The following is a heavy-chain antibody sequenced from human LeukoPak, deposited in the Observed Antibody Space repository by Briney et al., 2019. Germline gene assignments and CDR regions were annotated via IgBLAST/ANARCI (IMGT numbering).Heavy chain of an antibody. J-gene: IGHJ4*02. CDR1: GFTFSNAW. Sequence: GGSLRLPCAASGFTFSNAWMNWVRQAPGKGLEWVGRIKSKTDGETTDFGAPVKGRFAISRDDSKNTMYLHMNSLRTEDTAVYYCTTGNWEPYWGQGTLVTVSS. V-gene: IGHV3-15*07. CDR3: TTGNWEPY. D-gene: IGHD1-26*01. CDR2: IKSKTDGETT.